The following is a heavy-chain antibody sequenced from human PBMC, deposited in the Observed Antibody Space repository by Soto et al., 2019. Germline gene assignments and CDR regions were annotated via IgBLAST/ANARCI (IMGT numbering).Heavy chain of an antibody. D-gene: IGHD3-22*01. Sequence: SVKVSCKASGGTFSSYAISWVRQAPGQGLEWMGGIIPIFGTANYAQKFQGRVTITADESTSTAYMELSSLRSEDTAVYYCARHYYYDSSCTWPDNHAFDIWGQGTMVTVS. J-gene: IGHJ3*02. CDR2: IIPIFGTA. CDR3: ARHYYYDSSCTWPDNHAFDI. CDR1: GGTFSSYA. V-gene: IGHV1-69*13.